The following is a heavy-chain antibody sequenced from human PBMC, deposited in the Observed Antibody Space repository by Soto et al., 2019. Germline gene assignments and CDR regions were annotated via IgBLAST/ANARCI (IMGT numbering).Heavy chain of an antibody. J-gene: IGHJ3*01. V-gene: IGHV4-59*08. Sequence: QVRLQESGPGLVKPSETLSLICSVSGVSITSYHWSWIRQPPGKGLEWIGYMYNSGSTDYNPSLQSRVTISKGPSRNQFSLKLTSVTGADTAVYFCARRAYCGGGNCWAVGVWGQGTTVTVSP. CDR1: GVSITSYH. CDR3: ARRAYCGGGNCWAVGV. D-gene: IGHD2-21*01. CDR2: MYNSGST.